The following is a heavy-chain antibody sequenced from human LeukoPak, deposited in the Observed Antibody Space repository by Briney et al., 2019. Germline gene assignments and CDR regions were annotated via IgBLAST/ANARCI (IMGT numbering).Heavy chain of an antibody. Sequence: SETLSLTCTVSGGYISDYYWGWIRQPPGKGLEWIGYVSYTGSTNSNPSLKSRVTFSVDTSKNLFSLKLDSVTAADTAVYYCARDNWKDAGDAFDMWGQGTVVTVSS. CDR3: ARDNWKDAGDAFDM. CDR1: GGYISDYY. J-gene: IGHJ3*02. V-gene: IGHV4-59*01. D-gene: IGHD1-1*01. CDR2: VSYTGST.